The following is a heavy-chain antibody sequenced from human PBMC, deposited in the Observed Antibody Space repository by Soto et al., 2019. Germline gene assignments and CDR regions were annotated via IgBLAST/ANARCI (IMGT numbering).Heavy chain of an antibody. D-gene: IGHD4-17*01. J-gene: IGHJ3*02. CDR3: AKDRTYGDYPSHAFDI. CDR2: ISWNSGSI. Sequence: EVQLVESGGGLVQPGRSLRLSCAASGFTFDDYAMHWVRQAPGKGLEWVSGISWNSGSIDYADSVKGRFTISRDNAKNSLYLQMNSLRAEDTALYYCAKDRTYGDYPSHAFDIWGQGTMVTVSS. CDR1: GFTFDDYA. V-gene: IGHV3-9*01.